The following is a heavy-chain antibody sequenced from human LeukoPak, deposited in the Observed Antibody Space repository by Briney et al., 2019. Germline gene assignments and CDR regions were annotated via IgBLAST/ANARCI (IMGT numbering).Heavy chain of an antibody. D-gene: IGHD3-10*01. CDR3: TRVSGLGMNEYYYL. Sequence: PGGSLRLSCAVSGFTLSGAWMHWVRQAPGKGLMWVSRINDDGSNTRHADSVKGRFTISRDTAKNTLYLQMNSLRAEDTAVYYCTRVSGLGMNEYYYLWGQGTLVTVSS. V-gene: IGHV3-74*01. CDR2: INDDGSNT. J-gene: IGHJ4*02. CDR1: GFTLSGAW.